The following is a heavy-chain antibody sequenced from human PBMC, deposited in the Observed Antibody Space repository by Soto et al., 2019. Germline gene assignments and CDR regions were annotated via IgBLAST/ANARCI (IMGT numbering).Heavy chain of an antibody. CDR1: GFIFSSYA. CDR3: AKGLYCSGGACYSIWDNWFDP. CDR2: ISGNGHTT. D-gene: IGHD2-15*01. J-gene: IGHJ5*02. Sequence: VGSLRLSCGASGFIFSSYAMNWVRQAPGKGLDWVSAISGNGHTTYYADSVKGRFTISRDNSKNTLYLQMNTLRAEDTAIYYCAKGLYCSGGACYSIWDNWFDPWGQGTLVTVSS. V-gene: IGHV3-23*01.